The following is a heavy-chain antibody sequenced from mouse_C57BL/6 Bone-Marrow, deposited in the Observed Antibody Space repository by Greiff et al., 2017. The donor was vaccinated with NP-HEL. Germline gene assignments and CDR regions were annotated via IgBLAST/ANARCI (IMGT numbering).Heavy chain of an antibody. CDR2: ISNGGGST. J-gene: IGHJ2*01. V-gene: IGHV5-12*01. D-gene: IGHD3-1*01. Sequence: EVKLVESGGGLVQPGGSLKLSCAASGFTFSDYYMYWVRQTPEKRLEWVAYISNGGGSTYYPDTVKGRFTLSRDNAKNTLYLQMSRLKSEDTAMYYCARWAFYYFDYWGQGTTLTVSS. CDR1: GFTFSDYY. CDR3: ARWAFYYFDY.